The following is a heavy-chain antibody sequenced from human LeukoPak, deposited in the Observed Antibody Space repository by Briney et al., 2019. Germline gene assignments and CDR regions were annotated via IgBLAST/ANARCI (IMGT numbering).Heavy chain of an antibody. D-gene: IGHD1-26*01. Sequence: EASVKVSCKASGYTFTGYCMHWVRQAPGQGLEWMGRINPNSGGTNYVEKFQGRVTMTRDTSISTAYMELSRLTSDDTAMYYCARWSNSGFDYWGQGTLVTVSS. CDR2: INPNSGGT. CDR1: GYTFTGYC. CDR3: ARWSNSGFDY. J-gene: IGHJ4*02. V-gene: IGHV1-2*02.